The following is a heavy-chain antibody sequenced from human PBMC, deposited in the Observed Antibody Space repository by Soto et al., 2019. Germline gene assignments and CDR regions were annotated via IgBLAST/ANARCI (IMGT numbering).Heavy chain of an antibody. Sequence: PSETLSLTCTVSGGCLSGHYLTLIRQPPGKGLEWIGYLSYTGNTNYNPSLKSRVTISVDRSKIQFFLELRSVTAADTAVYYCARMDSSDYYRIDYWGQGTPVTVSS. CDR3: ARMDSSDYYRIDY. D-gene: IGHD3-22*01. CDR1: GGCLSGHY. V-gene: IGHV4-59*11. J-gene: IGHJ4*02. CDR2: LSYTGNT.